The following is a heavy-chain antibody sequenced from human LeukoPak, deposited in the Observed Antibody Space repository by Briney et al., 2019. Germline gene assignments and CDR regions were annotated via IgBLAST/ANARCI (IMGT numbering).Heavy chain of an antibody. CDR1: GFTFSSYA. CDR3: ASGARPVLLWFGELGGFDY. Sequence: GRSLRLSCAASGFTFSSYAMHWVRQAPGKGLEWVAVISYDGSNKYYADSVKGRFTISRDNSKNTLYLQMNSLRAEDTAVYYCASGARPVLLWFGELGGFDYWGQGTLVTVSS. D-gene: IGHD3-10*01. CDR2: ISYDGSNK. V-gene: IGHV3-30-3*01. J-gene: IGHJ4*02.